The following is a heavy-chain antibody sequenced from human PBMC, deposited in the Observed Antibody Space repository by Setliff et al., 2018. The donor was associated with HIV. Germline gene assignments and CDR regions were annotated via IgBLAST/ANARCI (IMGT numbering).Heavy chain of an antibody. CDR1: GYSFTDYY. J-gene: IGHJ4*02. D-gene: IGHD3-22*01. CDR3: ARGMDYYDTSGYYQYYFDY. V-gene: IGHV1-2*04. Sequence: SVQVSCKASGYSFTDYYIHWVRQAPGQGLEWMGWINPKSDGTNYAQKFQGWITMTRDTSISTAYMELSRLRSDDTAVYYCARGMDYYDTSGYYQYYFDYWGQGTLVTVSS. CDR2: INPKSDGT.